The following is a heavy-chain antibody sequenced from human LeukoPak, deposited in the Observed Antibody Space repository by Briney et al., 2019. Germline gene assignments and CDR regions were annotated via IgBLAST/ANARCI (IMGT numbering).Heavy chain of an antibody. CDR1: GFTFSSFG. CDR3: VRGVGVSRFNYFDP. J-gene: IGHJ5*02. Sequence: AGSLRLSCAASGFTFSSFGMHWVRQAPGKGLEWVAVIWYDASDRYYADSVKGRFTISRDNSKNTLFLQMNSLRDDDTAVYYCVRGVGVSRFNYFDPWGQGNLVVVSS. D-gene: IGHD5-24*01. CDR2: IWYDASDR. V-gene: IGHV3-33*01.